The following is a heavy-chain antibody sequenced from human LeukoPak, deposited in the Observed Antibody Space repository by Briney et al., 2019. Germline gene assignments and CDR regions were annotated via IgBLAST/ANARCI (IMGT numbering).Heavy chain of an antibody. CDR3: AVNRGHTAMAY. J-gene: IGHJ4*02. CDR2: ISSSSSYI. Sequence: PGGSLRLSCAASGFTFSSYSMNWVRQAPGKGLEWVSSISSSSSYIYYADSVKGRFTISRDNAKNSLYLQMNSLRAEDTAVYYCAVNRGHTAMAYWGQGTLVTVSS. D-gene: IGHD5-18*01. CDR1: GFTFSSYS. V-gene: IGHV3-21*01.